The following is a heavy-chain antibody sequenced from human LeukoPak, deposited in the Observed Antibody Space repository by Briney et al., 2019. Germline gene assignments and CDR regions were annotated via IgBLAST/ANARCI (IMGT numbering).Heavy chain of an antibody. CDR2: MNPNSGNT. J-gene: IGHJ6*03. CDR1: GYTFTSYD. CDR3: ARGRRSRVAATTGYYYYMDV. D-gene: IGHD2-15*01. V-gene: IGHV1-8*01. Sequence: ASVKVSCKASGYTFTSYDINWVRQATGQGLEWMGWMNPNSGNTGYARKFQGRVTMTRNTSISTAYMELSSLRSEDTAVYYCARGRRSRVAATTGYYYYMDVWGKGTTVTVSS.